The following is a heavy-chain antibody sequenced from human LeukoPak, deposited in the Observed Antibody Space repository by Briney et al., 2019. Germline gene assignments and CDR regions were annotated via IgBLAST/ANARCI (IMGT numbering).Heavy chain of an antibody. D-gene: IGHD6-6*01. J-gene: IGHJ6*03. CDR3: ARGWTKEGYGQLASSPVYYYYYMDV. CDR2: ISAYNGNT. Sequence: VASVKVSCKASGYTFTSYGISWVRQAPGQGLEWMGWISAYNGNTNYAQKLQGRVTMTTDTSTSTAYMELRSLRSDDTAVYYCARGWTKEGYGQLASSPVYYYYYMDVWGKGTTVTVSS. V-gene: IGHV1-18*01. CDR1: GYTFTSYG.